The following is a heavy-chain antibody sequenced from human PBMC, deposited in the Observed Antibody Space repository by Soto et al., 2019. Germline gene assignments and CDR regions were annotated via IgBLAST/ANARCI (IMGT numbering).Heavy chain of an antibody. CDR1: GGSISSGGYS. CDR3: ARGGSMSNWFDP. V-gene: IGHV4-30-2*01. D-gene: IGHD2-8*01. CDR2: IYHSGST. J-gene: IGHJ5*02. Sequence: LQLQESGSGLVKPSQTLSLTCAVSGGSISSGGYSWSWIRQPPGKGLEWIGYIYHSGSTYYNPSLKSRVTISVDRSKNQFSLKLSSVTAADTAVYYCARGGSMSNWFDPWGQGTLVTVSS.